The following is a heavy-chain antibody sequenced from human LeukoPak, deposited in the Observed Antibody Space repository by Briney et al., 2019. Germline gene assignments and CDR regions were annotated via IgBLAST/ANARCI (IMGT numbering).Heavy chain of an antibody. V-gene: IGHV3-30*04. J-gene: IGHJ5*02. CDR2: ISYDGSNE. Sequence: GGSLRLSCAASGFTFSTYTMHWVRQAPGKGLEWVAVISYDGSNEYYADSVKGRFTISRDNSKNTLYLQMNSLRAEDTAVYYCARVEAAGYNWFDPWGQGTLVTVSS. CDR3: ARVEAAGYNWFDP. D-gene: IGHD6-13*01. CDR1: GFTFSTYT.